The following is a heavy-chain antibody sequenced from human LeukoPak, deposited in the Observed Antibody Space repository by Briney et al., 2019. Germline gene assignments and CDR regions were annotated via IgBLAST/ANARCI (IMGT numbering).Heavy chain of an antibody. D-gene: IGHD3-22*01. Sequence: GASVKVSCRASGYTFTSNYIHWVRQAPGQGLEWMGMIYPRDGSTSYAQKFQGRVTVTRDTSTSTVHMELSDLRSEDTAVYYCARGDYYDSSGYYFDYWGQGTLVTVSS. V-gene: IGHV1-46*01. CDR1: GYTFTSNY. CDR3: ARGDYYDSSGYYFDY. CDR2: IYPRDGST. J-gene: IGHJ4*02.